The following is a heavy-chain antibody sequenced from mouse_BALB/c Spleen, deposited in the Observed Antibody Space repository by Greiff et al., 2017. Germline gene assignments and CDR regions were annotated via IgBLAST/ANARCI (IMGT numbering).Heavy chain of an antibody. CDR2: ISSGSSTI. CDR3: ARDGNYWYFDV. Sequence: EVQVVESGGGLVQPGGSRKLSCAASGFTFSSFGMHWVRQAPEKGLEWVAYISSGSSTIYYADTVKGRFTISRDNPKNTLFLQMTSLRSEDTAMYYCARDGNYWYFDVWGAGTTVTVSS. V-gene: IGHV5-17*02. J-gene: IGHJ1*01. D-gene: IGHD2-1*01. CDR1: GFTFSSFG.